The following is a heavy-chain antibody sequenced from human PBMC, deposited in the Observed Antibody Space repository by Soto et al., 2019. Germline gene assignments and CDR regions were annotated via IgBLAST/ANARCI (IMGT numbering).Heavy chain of an antibody. CDR3: ARGYYYGSGSYYLDYYYYGMDV. CDR1: GGSISSYY. V-gene: IGHV4-4*07. Sequence: SETLSLICTVSGGSISSYYWSWIRQPAGKGLEWIGRIYTSGSTNYNPSLKSRVTMSVDTSKNQFSLKLSSVTAADTAVYYCARGYYYGSGSYYLDYYYYGMDVWGQGTTVTVSS. D-gene: IGHD3-10*01. J-gene: IGHJ6*02. CDR2: IYTSGST.